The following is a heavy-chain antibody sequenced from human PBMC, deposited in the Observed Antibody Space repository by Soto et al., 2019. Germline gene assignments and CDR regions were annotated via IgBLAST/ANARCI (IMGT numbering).Heavy chain of an antibody. Sequence: SETLSLTCAVSGGSISSSYWAWIRQPPGKGLEWIGNVYHSGITNYNPSLKSRVTISVDTSKNQFSLRLNSVTAANTAVYYCARPKGVIGSTYFDIFDIWGHGTKVTVS. V-gene: IGHV4-59*01. CDR1: GGSISSSY. CDR3: ARPKGVIGSTYFDIFDI. D-gene: IGHD3-22*01. J-gene: IGHJ3*02. CDR2: VYHSGIT.